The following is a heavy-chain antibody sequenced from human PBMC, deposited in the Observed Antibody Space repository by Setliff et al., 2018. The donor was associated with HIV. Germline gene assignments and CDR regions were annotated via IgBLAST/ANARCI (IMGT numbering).Heavy chain of an antibody. CDR1: GYTFTSYA. V-gene: IGHV1-3*01. Sequence: GASVKVSCKASGYTFTSYAMHWVRQAPGQRLEWMGWINPDNGDTKYSQKFQGRVTITRDTSASTAYMKLSSLRSEDTAVYYCARAAISTIFGVVKNPHNYYMDVWGKGTTVTVSS. CDR2: INPDNGDT. D-gene: IGHD3-3*01. CDR3: ARAAISTIFGVVKNPHNYYMDV. J-gene: IGHJ6*03.